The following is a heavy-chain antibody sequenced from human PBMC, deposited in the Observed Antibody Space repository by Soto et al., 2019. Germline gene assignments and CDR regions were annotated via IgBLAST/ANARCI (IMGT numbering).Heavy chain of an antibody. D-gene: IGHD3-10*01. J-gene: IGHJ5*02. Sequence: SETLSLTCTVSGGSISSSSYYWGWIRQPPGKGLEWIGSIYYSGSTYYNPSLKSRVTISVDTSKNQFSLKLSSVTAADTAVYYCASRQVLLWFGESNGDWFDPWGQGTLVTVSS. CDR3: ASRQVLLWFGESNGDWFDP. V-gene: IGHV4-39*01. CDR1: GGSISSSSYY. CDR2: IYYSGST.